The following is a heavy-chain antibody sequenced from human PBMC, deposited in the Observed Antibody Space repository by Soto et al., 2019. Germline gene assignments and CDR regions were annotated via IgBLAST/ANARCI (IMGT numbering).Heavy chain of an antibody. CDR2: ISTDASST. Sequence: EVQLVESGGGLVQPGGSLRLSCAASGFTFSSYWMHWVRQAPGKGLVWVSSISTDASSTSYADPVKGRFTISRDNAKNTLYLQMTSVRAEDTAVYYGARLPNKSPQNWGQGTLVIVSP. CDR1: GFTFSSYW. V-gene: IGHV3-74*01. J-gene: IGHJ1*01. CDR3: ARLPNKSPQN.